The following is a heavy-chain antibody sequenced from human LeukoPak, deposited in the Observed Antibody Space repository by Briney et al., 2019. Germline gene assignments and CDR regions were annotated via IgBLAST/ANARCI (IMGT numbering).Heavy chain of an antibody. Sequence: SQTLSLTCTVSGGSISSGSYYWSWIRQPAGKGLEWIGRIYTSGSTNYNPSLKSRVTISVDTSKNQFSLKLSSVTAADTAVYYCARQLGYSYRYVNWFDPWGQGTLVTVSS. CDR2: IYTSGST. V-gene: IGHV4-61*02. CDR3: ARQLGYSYRYVNWFDP. J-gene: IGHJ5*02. CDR1: GGSISSGSYY. D-gene: IGHD5-18*01.